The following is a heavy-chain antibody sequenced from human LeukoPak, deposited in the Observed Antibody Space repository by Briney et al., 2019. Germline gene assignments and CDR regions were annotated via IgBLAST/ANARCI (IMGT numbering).Heavy chain of an antibody. CDR2: ISYDGSNK. J-gene: IGHJ6*02. V-gene: IGHV3-30-3*01. CDR3: ARERNVLLWFGEFDYYGMDV. CDR1: GFTFSSYA. D-gene: IGHD3-10*01. Sequence: PGGSLRLSCAASGFTFSSYAMHWVRQAPGKGLEWVAVISYDGSNKYYADSVKGRFTISRDNSKNTLYLQMNSLRAEDTAVYYCARERNVLLWFGEFDYYGMDVWGQGTTVTVSS.